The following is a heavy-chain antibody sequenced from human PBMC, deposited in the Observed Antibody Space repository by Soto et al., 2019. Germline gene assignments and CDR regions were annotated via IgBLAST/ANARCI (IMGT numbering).Heavy chain of an antibody. Sequence: QVQLVESGGGVVQPGRSLRLSCAASGFTFSSYAMHWVRQAPGKGLEWVSFISYDGSNKYYADSVKGRFTISRDNSMNTLYLQMNSLIADHTSVYYCPRDRSITVAVPGYWGQGTLVTVSS. V-gene: IGHV3-30-3*01. CDR1: GFTFSSYA. CDR2: ISYDGSNK. D-gene: IGHD3-22*01. CDR3: PRDRSITVAVPGY. J-gene: IGHJ4*02.